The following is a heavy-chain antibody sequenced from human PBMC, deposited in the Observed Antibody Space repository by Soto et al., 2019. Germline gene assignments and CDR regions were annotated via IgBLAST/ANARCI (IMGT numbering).Heavy chain of an antibody. CDR1: GYSFSSHW. CDR2: IYPGDFDT. Sequence: PGESLKISCKGSGYSFSSHWIGWVRQMPGKGLEWMGIIYPGDFDTRYSPSFQGQVTISADKSISTAYLQWSSLNTSDPAMYYCARGGGGAINQATGNDNWGQGTLVTVSS. V-gene: IGHV5-51*01. J-gene: IGHJ4*02. D-gene: IGHD3-16*01. CDR3: ARGGGGAINQATGNDN.